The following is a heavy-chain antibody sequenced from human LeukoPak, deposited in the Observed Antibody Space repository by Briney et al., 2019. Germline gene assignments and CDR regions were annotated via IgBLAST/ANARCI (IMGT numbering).Heavy chain of an antibody. CDR1: GYTFTGYY. Sequence: ASVKVSCKASGYTFTGYYMHWVRQAPGQGLEWMGIINPSGGSASYAQKFQGRVTMTRDTSTSTVYMELSSLRSEDTAVYYCARSREVWDHYFDYWGQGTLVTVSS. CDR3: ARSREVWDHYFDY. J-gene: IGHJ4*02. D-gene: IGHD1-14*01. CDR2: INPSGGSA. V-gene: IGHV1-46*01.